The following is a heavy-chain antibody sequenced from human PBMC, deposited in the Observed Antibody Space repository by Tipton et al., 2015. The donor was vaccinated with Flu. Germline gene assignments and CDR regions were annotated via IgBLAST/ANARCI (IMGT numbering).Heavy chain of an antibody. CDR3: ASESGSNFAFGY. CDR2: IWHDGTSE. Sequence: SLRLSCAASAFTFSTYGMHWVRQAPGKGLEWVSMIWHDGTSEHYADSVRGRFIISRDNSKNTLYLQMSTLRPEDTAIYYCASESGSNFAFGYWGQGTLVTVSP. J-gene: IGHJ4*02. CDR1: AFTFSTYG. D-gene: IGHD1-26*01. V-gene: IGHV3-33*01.